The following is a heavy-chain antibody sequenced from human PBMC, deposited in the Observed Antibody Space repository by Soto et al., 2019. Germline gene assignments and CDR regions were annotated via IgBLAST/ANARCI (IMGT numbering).Heavy chain of an antibody. CDR1: GFTFSHVW. CDR3: TTDYGGKSFGS. J-gene: IGHJ4*02. Sequence: EVQLVELGGGLVQPGGSLILSCAASGFTFSHVWMGWVRQAPGKGLEWVGRIKSKDVGGTTDYAAPVKGRFFISRDDSKNTLYLQMNSLKTEDTAVYYCTTDYGGKSFGSWGQGDLVIVSS. V-gene: IGHV3-15*01. D-gene: IGHD4-17*01. CDR2: IKSKDVGGTT.